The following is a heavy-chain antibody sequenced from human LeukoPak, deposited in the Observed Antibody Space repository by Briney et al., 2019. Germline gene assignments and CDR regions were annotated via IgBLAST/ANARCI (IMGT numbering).Heavy chain of an antibody. J-gene: IGHJ3*02. V-gene: IGHV4-61*02. CDR1: GGSISSGDFP. D-gene: IGHD2-15*01. Sequence: KASETLSLTCAVSGGSISSGDFPWSWIRQPAGKGLEWIGRIYTRGSTNYNPSLKSRVTMSVDTSKNQFSLKLSSVTAADTAVYYCARGRYCSADICSGGDAFDIWGQGTMVSVSS. CDR2: IYTRGST. CDR3: ARGRYCSADICSGGDAFDI.